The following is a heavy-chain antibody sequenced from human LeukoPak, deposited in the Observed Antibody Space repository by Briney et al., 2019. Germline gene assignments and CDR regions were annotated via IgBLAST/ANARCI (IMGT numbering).Heavy chain of an antibody. V-gene: IGHV3-30*01. Sequence: GGSLRLSCVASGFTFSQYPLHWLRQAPGKGLEWVAALSEGGGDGYHADSLRGRFSISRDNDNNTLYLQMNSVRPEDTAVYHCARNFWRGIHFKFYFYMDVWGKGTTVTVSS. CDR3: ARNFWRGIHFKFYFYMDV. J-gene: IGHJ6*03. CDR2: LSEGGGDG. CDR1: GFTFSQYP. D-gene: IGHD3-3*01.